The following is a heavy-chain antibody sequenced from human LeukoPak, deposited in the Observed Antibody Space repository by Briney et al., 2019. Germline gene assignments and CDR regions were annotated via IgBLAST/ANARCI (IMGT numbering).Heavy chain of an antibody. CDR1: GGSISSSSYY. CDR2: IYYSGST. V-gene: IGHV4-39*01. D-gene: IGHD5-24*01. Sequence: SETLSLTCTVSGGSISSSSYYWGWIRQPPGKGLEWIGSIYYSGSTYYNPSLKSRVTISVDTSKNQFSLKLSSVTAADTAVYYCARHEIVERWLQYLGYWGQGTLVTVSS. J-gene: IGHJ4*02. CDR3: ARHEIVERWLQYLGY.